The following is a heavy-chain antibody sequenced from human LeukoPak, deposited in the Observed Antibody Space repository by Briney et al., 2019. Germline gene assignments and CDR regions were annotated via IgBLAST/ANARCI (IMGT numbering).Heavy chain of an antibody. V-gene: IGHV4-59*01. CDR1: GGSISSYY. D-gene: IGHD6-13*01. CDR3: ARVMAAAGAFDI. Sequence: SETLSLTCTVSGGSISSYYWSWIRQPPGKGLEGIGYIYYSGSTNYNPSLKSRVTISVDTSKNQFSLKLSSVTAADTAVYYCARVMAAAGAFDIWGQGTMVPVSS. J-gene: IGHJ3*02. CDR2: IYYSGST.